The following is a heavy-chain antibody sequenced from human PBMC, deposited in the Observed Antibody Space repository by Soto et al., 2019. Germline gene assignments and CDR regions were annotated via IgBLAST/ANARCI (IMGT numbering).Heavy chain of an antibody. CDR1: GFTFSSYA. J-gene: IGHJ3*02. D-gene: IGHD4-17*01. V-gene: IGHV3-23*01. Sequence: EVQLLESGGGLVQPGGSLRLSCAASGFTFSSYAMSWVRQAPGKGLEWVSAISGSGSRTYYADSVKGRLTFSRDNSKKTLYLQMNSLRAEDTAVYFCAKGTYRDYVYWDHAFDIWGQGTMVTVSS. CDR3: AKGTYRDYVYWDHAFDI. CDR2: ISGSGSRT.